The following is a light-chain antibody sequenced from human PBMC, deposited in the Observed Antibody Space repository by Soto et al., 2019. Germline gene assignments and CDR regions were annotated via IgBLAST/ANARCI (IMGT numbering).Light chain of an antibody. CDR1: QGISSF. CDR3: PQLNSYPPT. Sequence: DIQLTQSPSFLSASVGDRVTITCRASQGISSFLAWYQQKPGKTPNCLIYAASTLQSGVPSRFRGSGSGTAFTLNISSLQSGDFATYSCPQLNSYPPTFGGGTKVEIK. CDR2: AAS. J-gene: IGKJ4*01. V-gene: IGKV1-9*01.